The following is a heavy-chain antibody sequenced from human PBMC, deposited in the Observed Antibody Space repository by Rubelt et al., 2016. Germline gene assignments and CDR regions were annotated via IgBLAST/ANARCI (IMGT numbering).Heavy chain of an antibody. Sequence: QLQLQESGPGLVKPSETLSLTCTVSGGSISSSSYYWGWIRQPPGKGLEWIGSIYYSGSTYYNPVRKGGVTTSVDTSKNQCSRKLSAGTAADTAVYYCASVGEFGYYYYGMDVWGQGTTVTVSS. J-gene: IGHJ6*02. D-gene: IGHD3-10*01. CDR2: IYYSGST. CDR1: GGSISSSSYY. V-gene: IGHV4-39*01. CDR3: ASVGEFGYYYYGMDV.